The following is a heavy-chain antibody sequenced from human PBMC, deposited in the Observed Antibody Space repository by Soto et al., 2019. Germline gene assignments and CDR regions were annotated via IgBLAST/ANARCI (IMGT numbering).Heavy chain of an antibody. CDR3: ARRDTGDFLRYFVN. CDR1: GGTLTNFINYP. D-gene: IGHD2-21*01. Sequence: QMQLVQSGAEVKKPGSSVKVSCKASGGTLTNFINYPINWVRQAPGQGLEWMGGIVPNIGTVNYAQKFQGRVTTTADKSTCTAYIELSSLRSEDTALYYCARRDTGDFLRYFVNSGQGTLVTVSS. V-gene: IGHV1-69*06. J-gene: IGHJ4*02. CDR2: IVPNIGTV.